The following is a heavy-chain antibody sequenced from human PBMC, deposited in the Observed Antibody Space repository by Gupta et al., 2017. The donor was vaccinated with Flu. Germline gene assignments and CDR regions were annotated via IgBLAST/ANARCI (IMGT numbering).Heavy chain of an antibody. Sequence: QEHLVEYGGGLVKAEGSLTISWLASGFTFNAYFINWIRQAHGEGRVWIAYIPSTGHNVYDADSVKGLFTVAMYNSMNSLLLHMGVLIAEDTATDYSVRDRSDLVGGYYFYYMDVWGKGATVTVSS. CDR1: GFTFNAYF. CDR3: VRDRSDLVGGYYFYYMDV. CDR2: IPSTGHNV. D-gene: IGHD3-16*01. V-gene: IGHV3-11*01. J-gene: IGHJ6*03.